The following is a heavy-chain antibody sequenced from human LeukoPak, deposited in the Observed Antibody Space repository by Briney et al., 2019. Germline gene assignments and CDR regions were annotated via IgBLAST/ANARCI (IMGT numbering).Heavy chain of an antibody. Sequence: AGSLRLSCAAYAFTFSSDDRNWDRQAPGKGREWISAISGSGSSPYYADSVKGRFTVSRDNTKNTLYLQMSSLRVEDTALYYCAKGRLWGRGGYHYYYMDVWGRGTAVTISS. V-gene: IGHV3-23*01. CDR2: ISGSGSSP. D-gene: IGHD3-16*01. J-gene: IGHJ6*03. CDR1: AFTFSSDD. CDR3: AKGRLWGRGGYHYYYMDV.